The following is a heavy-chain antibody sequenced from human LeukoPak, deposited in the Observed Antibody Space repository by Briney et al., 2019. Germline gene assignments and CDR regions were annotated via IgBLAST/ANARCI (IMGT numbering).Heavy chain of an antibody. J-gene: IGHJ4*02. CDR3: ARIYVGGSLDY. CDR2: IYYSGST. V-gene: IGHV4-59*01. D-gene: IGHD2-15*01. Sequence: PSETLSLTCTASGGSISSYYWSWIRQPPGKGLEWIGYIYYSGSTNYNPSLKSRVTISVDTSKNQFSLKLSSVTAADTAVYYCARIYVGGSLDYWGQGTLVTVSS. CDR1: GGSISSYY.